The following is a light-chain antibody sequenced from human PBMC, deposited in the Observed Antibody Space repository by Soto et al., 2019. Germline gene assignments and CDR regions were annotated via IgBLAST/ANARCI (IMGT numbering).Light chain of an antibody. CDR2: AAS. CDR3: QQYYSFPYT. V-gene: IGKV1D-8*01. CDR1: QGISSY. J-gene: IGKJ2*01. Sequence: VIWMTQSPSLLSASTGDRVTISCGMSQGISSYLAWYQQKPGKAPELLIYAASTLQSGVPSRFSGSGSGTDFTLTISCLQSEDFATYYCQQYYSFPYTFGQGTKVDIK.